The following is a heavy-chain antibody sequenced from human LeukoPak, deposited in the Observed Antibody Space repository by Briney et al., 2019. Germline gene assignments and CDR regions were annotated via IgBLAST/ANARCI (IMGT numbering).Heavy chain of an antibody. V-gene: IGHV4-59*01. Sequence: SETLSPTCTVSGGSISSYYWSWIRQPPGKGLEWIGYIYYSGSTNYNPSLKSRVTISVDTSKNQFSLKRSSVTAADTAVYYCAKQWLVTYYFDYWGQGTLVTVSS. CDR3: AKQWLVTYYFDY. CDR2: IYYSGST. J-gene: IGHJ4*02. CDR1: GGSISSYY. D-gene: IGHD6-19*01.